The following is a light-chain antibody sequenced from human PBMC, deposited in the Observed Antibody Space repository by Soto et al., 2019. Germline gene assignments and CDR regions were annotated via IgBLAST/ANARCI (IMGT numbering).Light chain of an antibody. V-gene: IGLV4-60*03. Sequence: QPVLTQSSSASASLGSSVKLTCTLSSGHSSYIIAWHQQQPGKAPRYLMKIEGSGSYNKGSGVPDRFSGSRSGADRYLTISNLQSEDEADYYCETWDSNTHRVFGGGTQLTVL. CDR2: IEGSGSY. CDR1: SGHSSYI. J-gene: IGLJ3*02. CDR3: ETWDSNTHRV.